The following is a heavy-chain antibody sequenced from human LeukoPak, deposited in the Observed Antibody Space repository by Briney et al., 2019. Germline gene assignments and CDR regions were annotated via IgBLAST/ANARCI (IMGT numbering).Heavy chain of an antibody. CDR2: IHYDGTIT. J-gene: IGHJ5*02. CDR3: AKDLNIAAAGTRRWFDP. D-gene: IGHD6-13*01. V-gene: IGHV3-30*02. CDR1: GFTFSAYG. Sequence: GGSLRLSCAASGFTFSAYGMHWVRQAPGKGLEWVAFIHYDGTITYYVDSVKGRFTISRDNSKNTLYLQMNSLRAEDTAVYYCAKDLNIAAAGTRRWFDPWGQGTLDTVSS.